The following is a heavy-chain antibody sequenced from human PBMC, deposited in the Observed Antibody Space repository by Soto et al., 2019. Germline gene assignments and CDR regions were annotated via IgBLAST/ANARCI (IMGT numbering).Heavy chain of an antibody. J-gene: IGHJ4*02. CDR3: AKDAVSGDGIWLLDS. V-gene: IGHV3-23*01. D-gene: IGHD4-17*01. Sequence: VGSLSLSCAASGFTFSSYAMTLARQAPGKGLEWVSSLLRSGSTTYYADSVKGRFTISSDISANSLYLQMDSLRAEDTAVYYCAKDAVSGDGIWLLDSWGQGTVVTVSS. CDR1: GFTFSSYA. CDR2: LLRSGSTT.